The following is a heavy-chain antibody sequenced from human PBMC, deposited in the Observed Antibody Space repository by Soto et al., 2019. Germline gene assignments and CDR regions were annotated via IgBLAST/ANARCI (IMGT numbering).Heavy chain of an antibody. D-gene: IGHD6-19*01. V-gene: IGHV1-69*04. CDR2: IIPILGIA. J-gene: IGHJ4*02. CDR1: GGTLSSYA. Sequence: ASVKVSCKASGGTLSSYAISWVRQAPGQGLEWMGRIIPILGIANYAQKFQGRVTITADKSTSTAYMELSSLRSEDTAVYYCASLFGNKRYYSSGWSDYWGQGTLVTVSS. CDR3: ASLFGNKRYYSSGWSDY.